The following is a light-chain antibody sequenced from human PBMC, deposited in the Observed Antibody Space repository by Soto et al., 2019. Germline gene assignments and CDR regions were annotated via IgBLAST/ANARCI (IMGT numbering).Light chain of an antibody. J-gene: IGLJ3*02. Sequence: QSALTQPASVSGSPGQSITISCTGTSSDVGGYNYVSWYQQHPGKAPKLMIYDVSNRPSGVFNRFSGFKSGNTASLTISGLQAEDEADYYCSSYTSSSTLGVFGGGTKLTVL. V-gene: IGLV2-14*01. CDR2: DVS. CDR1: SSDVGGYNY. CDR3: SSYTSSSTLGV.